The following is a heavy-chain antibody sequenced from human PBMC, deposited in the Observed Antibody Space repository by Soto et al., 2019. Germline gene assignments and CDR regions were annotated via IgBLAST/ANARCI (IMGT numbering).Heavy chain of an antibody. CDR1: GGSISSYY. CDR3: ARDSGSYPGRLDY. V-gene: IGHV4-59*01. D-gene: IGHD1-26*01. J-gene: IGHJ4*02. Sequence: SETLSLTCTVSGGSISSYYWSWIRQPPWKGLEWIGYIYYSGSTNYNPSLKSRVTISVDTSKNQFSLKLSSVTAADTAVYYCARDSGSYPGRLDYWGQGTLVTVSS. CDR2: IYYSGST.